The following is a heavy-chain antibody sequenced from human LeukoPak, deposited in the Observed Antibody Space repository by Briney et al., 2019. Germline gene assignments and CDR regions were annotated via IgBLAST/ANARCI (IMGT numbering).Heavy chain of an antibody. Sequence: PSETLSLTCTVSGGSISSSSYYWSWIRQPAGKGLEWIGRIYTSGSTNYNPSLKSRVTMSVDTSKNQFSLKLSSVTAADTAVYYCARVSRSGSYYSPFDYWGQGTLVTVSS. D-gene: IGHD3-10*01. V-gene: IGHV4-61*02. CDR3: ARVSRSGSYYSPFDY. CDR2: IYTSGST. J-gene: IGHJ4*02. CDR1: GGSISSSSYY.